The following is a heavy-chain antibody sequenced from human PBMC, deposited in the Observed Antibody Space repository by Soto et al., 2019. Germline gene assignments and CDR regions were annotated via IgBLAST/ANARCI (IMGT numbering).Heavy chain of an antibody. Sequence: QVQLQETGPGLVKPSQTLSLTCTISGGSISTGDYYWSWIRQAPGKGLEWIGFIYYSGGTYYNPSLKSRLTISVETSKNQFSLKLSSATAADTAVYFCATVDYDFRQFDNWGQGTLVTVSS. CDR1: GGSISTGDYY. J-gene: IGHJ4*02. V-gene: IGHV4-30-4*01. D-gene: IGHD3-3*01. CDR3: ATVDYDFRQFDN. CDR2: IYYSGGT.